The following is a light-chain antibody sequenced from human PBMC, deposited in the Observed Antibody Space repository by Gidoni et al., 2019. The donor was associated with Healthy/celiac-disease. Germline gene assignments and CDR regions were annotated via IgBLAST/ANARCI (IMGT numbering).Light chain of an antibody. V-gene: IGLV2-23*01. CDR3: CSYAADVV. CDR1: SRDVGSYNL. CDR2: EGS. Sequence: QSALTQPAAVSWSPGQSITISCTGTSRDVGSYNLVSWYQQHPGKAPKLMIYEGSKRPSGVSNRFSGSKSGNTASLTISGLQAEDEADYYCCSYAADVVFGGGTKLTVL. J-gene: IGLJ2*01.